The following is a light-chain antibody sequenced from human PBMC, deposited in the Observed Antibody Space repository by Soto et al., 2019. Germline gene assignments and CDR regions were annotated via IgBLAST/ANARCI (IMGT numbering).Light chain of an antibody. V-gene: IGKV3-11*01. CDR3: QQRSNWPLT. Sequence: DIELTQSPDTLSLFPGERATLSCWASQSVSAYLAWYQQKPGQAPRLLIYDASKRAAGIPDRFSASGFGTAFTFTISSLEPEDFAVYYCQQRSNWPLTFGGGTKVDIK. CDR2: DAS. J-gene: IGKJ4*01. CDR1: QSVSAY.